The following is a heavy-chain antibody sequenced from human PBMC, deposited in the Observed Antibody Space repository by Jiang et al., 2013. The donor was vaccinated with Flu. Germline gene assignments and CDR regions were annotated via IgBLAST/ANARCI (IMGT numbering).Heavy chain of an antibody. V-gene: IGHV1-46*01. CDR3: AREVYYGSGTSYYGMDV. J-gene: IGHJ6*02. CDR2: GST. D-gene: IGHD3-10*01. Sequence: GSTSYAQKFQGRVTMTRDTSTSTAYMELSSLRSEDTAVYYCAREVYYGSGTSYYGMDVWGQGTTVTVSS.